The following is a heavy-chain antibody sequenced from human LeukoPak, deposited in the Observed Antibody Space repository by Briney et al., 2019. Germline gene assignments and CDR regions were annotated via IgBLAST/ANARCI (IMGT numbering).Heavy chain of an antibody. J-gene: IGHJ4*02. V-gene: IGHV3-7*01. CDR2: IKQDGSEK. Sequence: GGSLRLSCAASGFTFSSFWMNWLRQAPGKGLEWVANIKQDGSEKYYADSAKGRFTISRDNAKNSLFLQMNSLRAEDTAVYCCAREGDISVITYAYWGQGTLVTVSS. CDR1: GFTFSSFW. CDR3: AREGDISVITYAY. D-gene: IGHD5-12*01.